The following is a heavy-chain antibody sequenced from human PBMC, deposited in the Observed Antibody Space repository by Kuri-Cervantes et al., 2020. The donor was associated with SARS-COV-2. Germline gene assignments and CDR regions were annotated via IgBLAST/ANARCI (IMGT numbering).Heavy chain of an antibody. CDR1: GYTFTSYG. V-gene: IGHV1-18*01. D-gene: IGHD1-1*01. CDR3: ASGGQLPYYYYYYYMDV. CDR2: ISAYNGNT. J-gene: IGHJ6*03. Sequence: ASVKVSCKASGYTFTSYGISWVRQAPGQGLEWMGWISAYNGNTNYAQKFQGRVTITTDESTSTAYMELSSLRSEDTAVYYCASGGQLPYYYYYYYMDVWGKGTTVTVSS.